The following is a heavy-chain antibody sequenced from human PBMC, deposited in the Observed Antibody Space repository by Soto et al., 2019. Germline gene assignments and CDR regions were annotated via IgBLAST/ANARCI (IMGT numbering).Heavy chain of an antibody. CDR2: IYYSGST. V-gene: IGHV4-59*12. D-gene: IGHD5-12*01. Sequence: SETLSLTCTVSGCSISSYYWSWIRQPPGKGLEWIGYIYYSGSTYYNPSLKSRVTISVDTSKNQFSLKLSSVTAADTAVYYCARDGYRHNWFDPWGQGTLVTVSS. J-gene: IGHJ5*02. CDR3: ARDGYRHNWFDP. CDR1: GCSISSYY.